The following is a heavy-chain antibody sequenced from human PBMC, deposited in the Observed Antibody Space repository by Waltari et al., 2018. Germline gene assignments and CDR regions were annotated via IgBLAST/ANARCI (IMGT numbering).Heavy chain of an antibody. CDR2: INPNSGGT. J-gene: IGHJ4*02. CDR1: GYTFTGYY. V-gene: IGHV1-2*02. D-gene: IGHD3-3*01. CDR3: ARGIRDFWSGYSRYYFDY. Sequence: QVQLVQSGAEVKKPGASVKVSCKASGYTFTGYYMHWVRQAPGHGLEWMGWINPNSGGTNYAQKFQGRVTMTRDTSISTAYMELSRLRSDDTAVYYCARGIRDFWSGYSRYYFDYWGQGTLVTVSS.